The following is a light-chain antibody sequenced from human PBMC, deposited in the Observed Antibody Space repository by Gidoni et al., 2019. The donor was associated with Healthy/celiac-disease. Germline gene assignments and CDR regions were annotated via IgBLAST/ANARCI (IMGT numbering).Light chain of an antibody. J-gene: IGKJ4*01. CDR1: QSISSY. CDR3: QQSYSTPGALT. V-gene: IGKV1-39*01. CDR2: AAS. Sequence: DIQMTQSPSSLSASVGDRVTITCRASQSISSYLNWYQQKPGKAPKLLIYAASSLQSGVPSRFSGSGSGTDFTLTISSLQPEDFATYYCQQSYSTPGALTFGGGTKVETK.